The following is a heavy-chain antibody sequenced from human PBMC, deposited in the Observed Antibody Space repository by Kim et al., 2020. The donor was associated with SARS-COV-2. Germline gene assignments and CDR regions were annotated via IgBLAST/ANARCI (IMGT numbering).Heavy chain of an antibody. CDR3: VRENCWAFDI. V-gene: IGHV3-48*04. J-gene: IGHJ3*02. CDR2: ISGSGTIT. CDR1: GFTLSLYS. D-gene: IGHD2-15*01. Sequence: GGSLRLSCATSGFTLSLYSMNWVRQSPGKGLEWVSHISGSGTITKHTDSVRGRFTISRANAKNSLFLQMNGLRAEDTALYYLVRENCWAFDIWGQGTMVTVSS.